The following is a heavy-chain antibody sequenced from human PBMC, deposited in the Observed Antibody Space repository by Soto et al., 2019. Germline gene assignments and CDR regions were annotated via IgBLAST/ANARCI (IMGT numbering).Heavy chain of an antibody. CDR1: GFTFSSYG. J-gene: IGHJ6*02. D-gene: IGHD4-17*01. CDR2: IWYDGSNK. V-gene: IGHV3-33*01. CDR3: ARDVSPAYGGYVERYYYYGMDV. Sequence: QVQLVESGGGVVQPGRSLRLSCAASGFTFSSYGMHWVRQAPGKGLEWVAVIWYDGSNKYYADSVKGRFTISRDNSKNTLFQQMNSLRAEDTAVDYCARDVSPAYGGYVERYYYYGMDVWGQGTTVTVSS.